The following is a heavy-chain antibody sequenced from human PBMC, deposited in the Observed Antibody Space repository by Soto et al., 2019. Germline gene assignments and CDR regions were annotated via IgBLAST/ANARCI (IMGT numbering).Heavy chain of an antibody. CDR2: ISGSGGST. CDR1: GFTFSSYA. D-gene: IGHD3-9*01. CDR3: AKDPRPYDIMTGLEY. V-gene: IGHV3-23*01. Sequence: GGTLRLSCAASGFTFSSYAMSWVRQAPGQGLEWVSTISGSGGSTYYADSVKGRFTISRDNCKNTLYLQMNSLRAEDTAVYYCAKDPRPYDIMTGLEYWGQGALDALCS. J-gene: IGHJ4*02.